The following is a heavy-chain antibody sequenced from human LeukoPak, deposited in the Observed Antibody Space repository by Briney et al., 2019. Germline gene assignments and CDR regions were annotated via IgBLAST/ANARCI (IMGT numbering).Heavy chain of an antibody. Sequence: SETLSLTCTVSGGSISSYYWSWIRQPPGKGLEWIGEIYHSGSTNYNPSLKSRVTISVDKSKNQFSLKLSSVTAADTAVYYCARDPWYSSSWYKGGFDYWGQGTLVTVSS. V-gene: IGHV4-59*12. CDR1: GGSISSYY. CDR2: IYHSGST. CDR3: ARDPWYSSSWYKGGFDY. D-gene: IGHD6-13*01. J-gene: IGHJ4*02.